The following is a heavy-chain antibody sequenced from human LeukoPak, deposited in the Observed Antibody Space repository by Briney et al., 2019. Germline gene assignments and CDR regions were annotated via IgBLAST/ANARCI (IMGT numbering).Heavy chain of an antibody. V-gene: IGHV4-39*07. CDR2: INHSGST. D-gene: IGHD3-16*01. CDR1: GGSISSSSYY. CDR3: ARVGMITFGGANDY. J-gene: IGHJ4*02. Sequence: PSETLSLTCTVSGGSISSSSYYWGWIRQPPGKGLEWIGEINHSGSTNYNPSLKSRVTISVDTSKNQFSLKLSSVTAADTAVYYCARVGMITFGGANDYWGQGTLVTVSS.